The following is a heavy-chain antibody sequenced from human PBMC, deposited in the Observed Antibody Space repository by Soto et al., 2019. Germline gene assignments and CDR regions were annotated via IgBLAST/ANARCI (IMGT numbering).Heavy chain of an antibody. CDR2: ISGSGGST. V-gene: IGHV3-23*01. D-gene: IGHD2-8*01. CDR1: GFTFSSYA. Sequence: GGSLRLSCAASGFTFSSYAMSWVRQAPGKGLEWVSAISGSGGSTYYADSVKGRFTISRDNSKNTLYLQMNSLRAEDTAVYYCANERQSRYCTNGVCSPYFDYWGQGTLVTVSS. J-gene: IGHJ4*02. CDR3: ANERQSRYCTNGVCSPYFDY.